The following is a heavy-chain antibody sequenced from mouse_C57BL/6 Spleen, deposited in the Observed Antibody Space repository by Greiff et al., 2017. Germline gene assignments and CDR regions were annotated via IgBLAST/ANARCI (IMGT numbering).Heavy chain of an antibody. V-gene: IGHV1-26*01. CDR2: INPNNGGT. J-gene: IGHJ4*01. D-gene: IGHD2-4*01. CDR3: AIWPITGGYYAMDY. Sequence: VQLQQSGPELVKPGASVKISCKASGYTFTDYYMNWVKQSHGKSLEWIGDINPNNGGTSYNQKFKGKATLTVDKSSSTAYMELRSLTSEDSAVYYCAIWPITGGYYAMDYWGQGTSVTVSS. CDR1: GYTFTDYY.